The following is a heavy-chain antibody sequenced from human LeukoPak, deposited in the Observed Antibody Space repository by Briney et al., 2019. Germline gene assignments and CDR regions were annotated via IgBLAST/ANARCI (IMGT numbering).Heavy chain of an antibody. CDR2: ISPNSGSTI. J-gene: IGHJ5*02. Sequence: GGSLRLSCAASGFTFSDYYMGWIRQAPGKGLEWVSYISPNSGSTIYYADSVKGRFTISRDNAKNSLYLQMNSLRAEDTAVYYCARDNDFWSGYSHPTPFDPWGQGTLVTVSS. D-gene: IGHD3-3*01. CDR1: GFTFSDYY. V-gene: IGHV3-11*04. CDR3: ARDNDFWSGYSHPTPFDP.